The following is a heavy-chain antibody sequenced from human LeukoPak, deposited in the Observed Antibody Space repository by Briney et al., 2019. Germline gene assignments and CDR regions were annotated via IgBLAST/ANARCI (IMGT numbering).Heavy chain of an antibody. CDR1: GYTFTSYD. CDR3: ARDITIFGVVPLPDI. Sequence: ASVKVSCKASGYTFTSYDINWVRQATGQGLEWMGWMNPNSGNTGYAQKFQGRVTMTRNTSISTAYMELSRLRSDDTAVYYCARDITIFGVVPLPDIWGQGTMVTVSS. J-gene: IGHJ3*02. V-gene: IGHV1-8*01. D-gene: IGHD3-3*01. CDR2: MNPNSGNT.